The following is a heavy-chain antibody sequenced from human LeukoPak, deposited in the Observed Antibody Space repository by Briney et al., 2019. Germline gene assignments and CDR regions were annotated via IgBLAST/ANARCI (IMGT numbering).Heavy chain of an antibody. D-gene: IGHD7-27*01. V-gene: IGHV4-34*01. J-gene: IGHJ4*02. Sequence: GSLRLSCAASGFIFRNSWMSWVRQPPGKGLEWIGEINHTRSTNYNPSLKSRVTISVDTSKNQFSLKLSSVTAADTAVYYCARLTLTGSLNWGQGTLVTVSS. CDR2: INHTRST. CDR3: ARLTLTGSLN. CDR1: GFIFRNSW.